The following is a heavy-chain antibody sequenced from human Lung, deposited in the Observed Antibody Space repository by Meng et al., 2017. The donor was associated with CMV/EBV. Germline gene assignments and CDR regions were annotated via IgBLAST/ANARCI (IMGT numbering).Heavy chain of an antibody. CDR1: GFTFNDAW. D-gene: IGHD3-22*01. CDR3: TAGLYDSGGVDQ. CDR2: IKTKTDGGTT. Sequence: GESLKISCAASGFTFNDAWMNWVRQAPGKGLEWVGRIKTKTDGGTTDCAAPVKGGFTISRDDSKNTLYMRMNSLKTEDTAVYYCTAGLYDSGGVDQWGQGTLVTVSS. V-gene: IGHV3-15*01. J-gene: IGHJ4*02.